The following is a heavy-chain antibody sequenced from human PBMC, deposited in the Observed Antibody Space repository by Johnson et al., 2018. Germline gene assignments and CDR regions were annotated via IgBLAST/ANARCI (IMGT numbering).Heavy chain of an antibody. Sequence: VQLVQSGGGLVQPGGSLRLSCSASGFSFSKYDMHWVRQRTGKGLEWVSAIGSAGDTYYPTSVKGRFPISRENAKNSLFLQMNSLTAGDTAVYYCTRGDLSYSGMDVWGQGTTVTVSS. CDR3: TRGDLSYSGMDV. CDR2: IGSAGDT. D-gene: IGHD2-21*01. V-gene: IGHV3-13*01. CDR1: GFSFSKYD. J-gene: IGHJ6*02.